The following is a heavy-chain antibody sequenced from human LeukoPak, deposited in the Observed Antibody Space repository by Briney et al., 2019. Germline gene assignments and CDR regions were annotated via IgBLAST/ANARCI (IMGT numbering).Heavy chain of an antibody. Sequence: SETLSLTCAVSGGSISSGGYSWSWIRQPPGKGLEWIGYIYYSGSTYYNPSLKSRVTISVDTSKNQFSLKLNSVTAADTAVYYCARVAVAGTRYYFDYWGQGTLVTVSS. J-gene: IGHJ4*02. CDR3: ARVAVAGTRYYFDY. V-gene: IGHV4-31*11. CDR1: GGSISSGGYS. CDR2: IYYSGST. D-gene: IGHD6-19*01.